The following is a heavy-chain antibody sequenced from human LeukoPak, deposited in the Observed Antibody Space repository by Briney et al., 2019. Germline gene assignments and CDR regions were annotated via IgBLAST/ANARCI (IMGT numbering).Heavy chain of an antibody. CDR1: SGSISSYY. J-gene: IGHJ4*02. D-gene: IGHD2-15*01. CDR2: IYYSGST. V-gene: IGHV4-59*01. CDR3: ARMAYCSGGSCYGGTNFDY. Sequence: SETLSLTCTVSSGSISSYYWSWIRQPPGKGLEWIGYIYYSGSTKYNPSLKSRVTISVDTSKNQFSLKLSSVTTADTAVYYCARMAYCSGGSCYGGTNFDYWGQGTLVTVSS.